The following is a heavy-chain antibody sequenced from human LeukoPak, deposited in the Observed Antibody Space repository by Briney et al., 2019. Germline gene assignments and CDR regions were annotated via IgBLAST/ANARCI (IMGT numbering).Heavy chain of an antibody. J-gene: IGHJ6*03. D-gene: IGHD6-6*01. CDR3: AIKGGYSSSSEHYYYYMDV. CDR2: IVVGSGNT. CDR1: GFTFTSSA. Sequence: SVKVSCKASGFTFTSSAVQWVRQARGQRLEWIGWIVVGSGNTNYAQKFQERVTITRDMSTSTAYMELSSLRSEDTAVYYCAIKGGYSSSSEHYYYYMDVWGKGTTVTVSS. V-gene: IGHV1-58*01.